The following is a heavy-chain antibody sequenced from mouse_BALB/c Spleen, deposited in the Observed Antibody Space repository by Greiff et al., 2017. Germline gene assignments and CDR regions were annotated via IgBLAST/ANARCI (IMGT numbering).Heavy chain of an antibody. V-gene: IGHV1S137*01. Sequence: QVQLQQSGAELVRPGVSVKISCKGSGYTFTDYAMHWVKQSHAKSLEWIGVISTYYGDASYNQKFKGKATMTVDKSSSTAYMELARLTSEDSAIYYCAREDGNYAWFAYWGQGTLVTVSA. CDR1: GYTFTDYA. D-gene: IGHD2-1*01. CDR3: AREDGNYAWFAY. J-gene: IGHJ3*01. CDR2: ISTYYGDA.